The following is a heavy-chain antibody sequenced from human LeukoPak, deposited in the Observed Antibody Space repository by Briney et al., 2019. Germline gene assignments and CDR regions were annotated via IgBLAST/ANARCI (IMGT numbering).Heavy chain of an antibody. CDR1: GFTISSYT. D-gene: IGHD6-19*01. CDR2: ISASDGST. V-gene: IGHV3-23*01. CDR3: AKDVISVAGTPRYFDY. J-gene: IGHJ4*02. Sequence: GGTLRLSRAASGFTISSYTMSWVRQAPGKGLEWVSAISASDGSTYYADTVKGRFTISRDNSKNTLYLQMNNLRDEDTAVYYCAKDVISVAGTPRYFDYWGQGTLVTVSS.